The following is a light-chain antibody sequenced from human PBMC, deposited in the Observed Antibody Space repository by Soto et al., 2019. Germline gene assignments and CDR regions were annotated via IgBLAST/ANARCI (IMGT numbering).Light chain of an antibody. CDR2: WAS. CDR1: QSVLYSANNKNY. J-gene: IGKJ1*01. V-gene: IGKV4-1*01. Sequence: DIVMTQSPDSLAVSLGERATINCKSSQSVLYSANNKNYLAWYQQKAGQPPKLLIYWASTRESGVPHRFSGSGSGADFTLTITSLQAEDVAVYDCQQYYNTPQTFGQGTKVEIK. CDR3: QQYYNTPQT.